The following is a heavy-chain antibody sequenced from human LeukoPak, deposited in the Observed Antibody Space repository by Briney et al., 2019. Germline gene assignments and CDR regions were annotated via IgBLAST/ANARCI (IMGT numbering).Heavy chain of an antibody. CDR1: GYSITSDW. V-gene: IGHV5-51*01. D-gene: IGHD5-18*01. J-gene: IGHJ3*02. CDR3: ARQEDTAMVTDAFDI. Sequence: GESLKISCTGSGYSITSDWIGWVRQMRGKGLGWRGIIYPGGSDTSYSPSFQGQVTISADKSISTAHLQRSSLKASDTAMYYCARQEDTAMVTDAFDIWRQGTMDTLSS. CDR2: IYPGGSDT.